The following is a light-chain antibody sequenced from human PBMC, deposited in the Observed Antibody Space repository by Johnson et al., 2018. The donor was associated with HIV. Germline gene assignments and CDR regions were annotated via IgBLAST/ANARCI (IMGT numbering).Light chain of an antibody. Sequence: QSVLTQPPSVSAAPGQKVTISCSGSSSNIGNNYVSWYQQLPGTAPKLLIYDNNKRPSGISDRFSGSKSGTSATLGFTGLQTGDEADYYCGTGDSSLRSGFFGTGTKVTVL. CDR3: GTGDSSLRSGF. CDR1: SSNIGNNY. CDR2: DNN. J-gene: IGLJ1*01. V-gene: IGLV1-51*01.